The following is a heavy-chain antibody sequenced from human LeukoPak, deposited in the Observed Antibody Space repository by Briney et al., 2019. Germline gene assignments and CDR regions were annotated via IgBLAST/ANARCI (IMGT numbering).Heavy chain of an antibody. Sequence: GGSLRLSCAASGFTFSDYYMSWIRQAPGKGLEWVSYISSSSGYINYADSVKGRFTISRDNAKNSLYLQMNSLRAEDTAVYYCAREHSSSWFDPWGQGTLVTVSS. D-gene: IGHD6-13*01. J-gene: IGHJ5*02. CDR2: ISSSSGYI. V-gene: IGHV3-11*05. CDR3: AREHSSSWFDP. CDR1: GFTFSDYY.